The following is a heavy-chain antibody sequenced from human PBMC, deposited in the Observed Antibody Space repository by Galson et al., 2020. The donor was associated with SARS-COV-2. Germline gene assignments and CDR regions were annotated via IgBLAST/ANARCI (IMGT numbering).Heavy chain of an antibody. V-gene: IGHV3-7*01. CDR1: GFTLKDYW. J-gene: IGHJ4*02. CDR3: TREGWQGGY. CDR2: IKGDGSER. Sequence: GGSLRLSCAVSGFTLKDYWMSWVRQAPRKGLEWVANIKGDGSERNYVDSVKGRFSISRDNAVDSLYLQMNSLRAEDTAVYYCTREGWQGGYWGQGTRVTVSS. D-gene: IGHD6-19*01.